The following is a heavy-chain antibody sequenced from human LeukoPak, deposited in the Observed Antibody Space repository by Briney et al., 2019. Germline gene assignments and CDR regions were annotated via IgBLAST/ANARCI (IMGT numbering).Heavy chain of an antibody. CDR2: ISSSSSYT. Sequence: GGSLRLSCAASGFTFSDYYMSWIRQAPGKGLEWVSYISSSSSYTNYADSVKGRFTISRDNAKNSLYLQMNSLRAEDTAVYYCARARAAGGGDYYYYGMDVWGKGTTVTVSS. J-gene: IGHJ6*04. CDR3: ARARAAGGGDYYYYGMDV. D-gene: IGHD6-13*01. CDR1: GFTFSDYY. V-gene: IGHV3-11*06.